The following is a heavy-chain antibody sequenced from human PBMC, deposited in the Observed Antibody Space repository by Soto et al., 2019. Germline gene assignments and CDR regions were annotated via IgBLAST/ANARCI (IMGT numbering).Heavy chain of an antibody. J-gene: IGHJ4*02. V-gene: IGHV4-39*01. CDR3: ATGYGSSWYDY. CDR2: IYYTGIT. CDR1: GVSISSSSPY. D-gene: IGHD6-13*01. Sequence: QLQLQESGPGLVKPSETLSLTCGVSGVSISSSSPYWGWIRQPPGKGLQWIGNIYYTGITYFNPSLKSRVTISVDTSKKQFFLKLTSVTAADTAVYYCATGYGSSWYDYWGQGTLVTVAS.